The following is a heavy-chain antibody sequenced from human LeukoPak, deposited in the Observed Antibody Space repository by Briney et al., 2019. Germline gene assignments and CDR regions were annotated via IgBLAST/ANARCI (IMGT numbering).Heavy chain of an antibody. J-gene: IGHJ4*02. V-gene: IGHV5-51*01. D-gene: IGHD1-14*01. Sequence: GESLKISCKSSGYSFTSYWIGWVRQMPGKGLEWMGIIYPDDSDTRYSPSFQGQVTISVDKSISTAYLQWSSLGASDTAMYFCARRYNTQFFDYWGQGTLVTVSS. CDR1: GYSFTSYW. CDR2: IYPDDSDT. CDR3: ARRYNTQFFDY.